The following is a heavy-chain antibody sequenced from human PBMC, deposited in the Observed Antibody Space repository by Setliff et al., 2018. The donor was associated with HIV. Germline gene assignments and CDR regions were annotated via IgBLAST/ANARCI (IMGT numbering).Heavy chain of an antibody. CDR3: ARSTDFGVVIMGDGPYWYFDL. D-gene: IGHD3-3*01. V-gene: IGHV4-59*11. CDR1: GGSISSHY. J-gene: IGHJ2*01. CDR2: VYYSGST. Sequence: SETLSLTCTVSGGSISSHYWSWIRQPPGKGLEWIGYVYYSGSTNYNPSLKSRVTISVDTSKNQFSLKLSSVTAADTAVYYCARSTDFGVVIMGDGPYWYFDLWGRGTLVTVSS.